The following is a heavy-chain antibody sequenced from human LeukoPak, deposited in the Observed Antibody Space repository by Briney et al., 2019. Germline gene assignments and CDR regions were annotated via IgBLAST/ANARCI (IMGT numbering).Heavy chain of an antibody. Sequence: EASVKVSCKASGYTFTSYYMHWVRQAPGQGLEWMGIINPSGGSTSYAQKFQGRVTMTRDMSTSTVYMELSSLRSDDTAVYYCARAVPSYYYYYYMDVWGKGTTVTVSS. CDR3: ARAVPSYYYYYYMDV. D-gene: IGHD2-2*01. CDR1: GYTFTSYY. CDR2: INPSGGST. J-gene: IGHJ6*03. V-gene: IGHV1-46*01.